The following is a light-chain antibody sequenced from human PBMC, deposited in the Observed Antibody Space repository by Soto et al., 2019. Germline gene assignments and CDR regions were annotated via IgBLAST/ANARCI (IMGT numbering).Light chain of an antibody. CDR1: QSISSY. Sequence: DIQMTQSPSSLSASVGGRVTITCRASQSISSYLNWYQQKPGKAPKLLIYAASSLQSGVASRFSGSGSGTDFTLTISSLQPEEVATYYCQQSYSTPPAFGQGTKVDIK. V-gene: IGKV1-39*01. J-gene: IGKJ1*01. CDR3: QQSYSTPPA. CDR2: AAS.